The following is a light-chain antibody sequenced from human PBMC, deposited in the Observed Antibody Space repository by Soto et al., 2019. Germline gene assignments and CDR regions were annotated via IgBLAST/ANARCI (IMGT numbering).Light chain of an antibody. V-gene: IGLV1-40*01. J-gene: IGLJ1*01. CDR1: SSNLGAGFD. CDR3: QSFDSSLIAYV. CDR2: ANV. Sequence: QAVVTQPPSVSGAPGQRVTLSCTGGSSNLGAGFDVHWYQQLPGTAPKLLIYANVNRPSGIPKRFSGSKSGSSASLAITGLQAEDEADYYCQSFDSSLIAYVFGTGTKVTVL.